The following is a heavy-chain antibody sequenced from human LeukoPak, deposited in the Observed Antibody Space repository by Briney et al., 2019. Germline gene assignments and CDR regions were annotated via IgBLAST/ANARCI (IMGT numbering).Heavy chain of an antibody. CDR3: ARDFRDYYDSSGPIPAVI. Sequence: ASVKVSCKASGYTFTSYGISWVRQAPGQGLEWMGWISAYNGNTNYAQKLQGRVTMTTDTSTSTAYMELRSLRSDDTAVYYCARDFRDYYDSSGPIPAVIWGRGTMVTVSS. CDR1: GYTFTSYG. D-gene: IGHD3-22*01. J-gene: IGHJ3*02. V-gene: IGHV1-18*01. CDR2: ISAYNGNT.